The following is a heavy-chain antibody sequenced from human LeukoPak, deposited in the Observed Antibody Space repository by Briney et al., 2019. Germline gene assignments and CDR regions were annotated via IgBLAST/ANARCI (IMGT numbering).Heavy chain of an antibody. CDR3: AKDTCSSTSCYFIYYYYMDV. J-gene: IGHJ6*03. D-gene: IGHD2-2*01. CDR2: ISGSGGST. V-gene: IGHV3-23*01. CDR1: GFTFSSYA. Sequence: GGSLRLSCAASGFTFSSYAMSWVRQAPGRGLEWVSAISGSGGSTYYADSVKGRFTISRDNSKNTLYLQMNSLRAEDTAVYYCAKDTCSSTSCYFIYYYYMDVWGKGTTVTVPS.